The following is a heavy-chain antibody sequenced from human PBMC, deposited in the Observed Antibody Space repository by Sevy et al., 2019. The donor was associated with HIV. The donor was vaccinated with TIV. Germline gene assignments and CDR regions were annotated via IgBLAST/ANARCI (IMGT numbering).Heavy chain of an antibody. CDR1: GFTLSNNH. Sequence: GGSLSLSCAASGFTLSNNHMHWVRQAPGKGLEWVAAMWYDGSNEYYADSVKGRFTISRDNSKNTLDLQMNSLRAEDTAVYYCARDNLALDVWGQGTTVTVSS. J-gene: IGHJ6*02. CDR2: MWYDGSNE. CDR3: ARDNLALDV. V-gene: IGHV3-33*01.